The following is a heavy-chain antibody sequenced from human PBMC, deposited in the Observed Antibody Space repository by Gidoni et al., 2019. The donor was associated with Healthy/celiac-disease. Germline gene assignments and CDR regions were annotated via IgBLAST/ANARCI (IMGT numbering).Heavy chain of an antibody. D-gene: IGHD2-21*02. V-gene: IGHV1-3*01. CDR2: NNAGNGHT. Sequence: QVQLVQSGAEVKKPGPSVKVPCNASGYTFTSYAMHRVRQAPGQRLGWLVWNNAGNGHTKYSQKCQGRVTIPRDTSASTAYMELGGLRSEDAAVYYCAGYIVTAAFDIWGQGTMVTVSS. J-gene: IGHJ3*02. CDR1: GYTFTSYA. CDR3: AGYIVTAAFDI.